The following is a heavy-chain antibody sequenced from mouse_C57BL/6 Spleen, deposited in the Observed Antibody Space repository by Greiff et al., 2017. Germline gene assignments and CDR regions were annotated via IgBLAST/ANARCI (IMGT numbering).Heavy chain of an antibody. CDR2: ISNGGGST. D-gene: IGHD2-4*01. Sequence: EVKLMESGGGLVQPGGSLKLSCAASGFTFSDYYMYWVRQTPEKRLEWVAYISNGGGSTYYPDTVKGRFTISRDNAKNTLYLQMSRLKSEDTAMYYCARHLDYDGFAYWGQGALVTVSA. J-gene: IGHJ3*01. CDR3: ARHLDYDGFAY. CDR1: GFTFSDYY. V-gene: IGHV5-12*01.